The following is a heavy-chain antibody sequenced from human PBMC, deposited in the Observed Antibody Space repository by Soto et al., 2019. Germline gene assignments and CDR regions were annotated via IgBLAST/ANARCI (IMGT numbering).Heavy chain of an antibody. CDR3: ARDRFGELLYGGYYYYGMDV. Sequence: SETMSLTCPVAGASISSYYWNWIRKPPGKGLEWIGYIYYSGSTNYNPSLKSRVTISVDTSKNQFSLKLSSVTAADTAVYYCARDRFGELLYGGYYYYGMDVWGQGTTVTVSS. CDR1: GASISSYY. CDR2: IYYSGST. J-gene: IGHJ6*02. V-gene: IGHV4-59*01. D-gene: IGHD3-10*01.